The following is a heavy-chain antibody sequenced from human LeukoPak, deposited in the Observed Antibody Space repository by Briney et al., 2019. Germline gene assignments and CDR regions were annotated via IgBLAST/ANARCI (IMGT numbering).Heavy chain of an antibody. J-gene: IGHJ6*03. Sequence: SETLSLTCTVSGGSISSNNYYWGWIRQPPGKGLEWIGNVYYSGSTYYNPSLKSRVTISVDTSKNQFSLKLSSVTAADTAVFYCARRGISQGYYMDVWGKGTTVTISS. CDR2: VYYSGST. D-gene: IGHD6-13*01. CDR3: ARRGISQGYYMDV. CDR1: GGSISSNNYY. V-gene: IGHV4-39*01.